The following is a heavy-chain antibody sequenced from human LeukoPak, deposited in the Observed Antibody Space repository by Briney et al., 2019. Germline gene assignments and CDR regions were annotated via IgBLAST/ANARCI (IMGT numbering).Heavy chain of an antibody. J-gene: IGHJ4*02. CDR2: ISGSGGST. Sequence: PGGSLRLSCAASGFTFSSYAMSWVRQAPGKGLEWVSGISGSGGSTYYADSVKGRFTISRDNSKNTLYLQMNSLRAEDTAVYYCATGPYCSGGSCYSRWLDYWGQGTLVTVSS. CDR1: GFTFSSYA. D-gene: IGHD2-15*01. V-gene: IGHV3-23*01. CDR3: ATGPYCSGGSCYSRWLDY.